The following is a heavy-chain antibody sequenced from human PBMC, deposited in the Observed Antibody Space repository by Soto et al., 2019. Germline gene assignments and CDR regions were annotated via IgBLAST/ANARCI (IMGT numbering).Heavy chain of an antibody. J-gene: IGHJ3*02. D-gene: IGHD3-22*01. V-gene: IGHV3-23*01. Sequence: GGSLRLSCAASGFTFSSYAMSWVRQAPGKRLEWVSAISGSGGSTYYADSVKGRFTISRDNSKNTLYLQMNSLRAEDTAVYYCAKEERITMIVVVIDAFDIWGQGTMVTVSS. CDR3: AKEERITMIVVVIDAFDI. CDR1: GFTFSSYA. CDR2: ISGSGGST.